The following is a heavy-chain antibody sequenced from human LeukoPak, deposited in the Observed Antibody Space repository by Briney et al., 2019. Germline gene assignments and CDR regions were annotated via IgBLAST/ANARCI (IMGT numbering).Heavy chain of an antibody. CDR3: ARSTSSSAGGDY. J-gene: IGHJ4*02. V-gene: IGHV1-69*13. Sequence: GASVKVSCKASGGTFSSYAISWVRQAPGQGLEWMGGIIPIFGTANYAQKFQGRVTITADESTSTAYMELSSLRSEDTAVYYCARSTSSSAGGDYWGQGTLVTVSS. CDR2: IIPIFGTA. CDR1: GGTFSSYA. D-gene: IGHD6-6*01.